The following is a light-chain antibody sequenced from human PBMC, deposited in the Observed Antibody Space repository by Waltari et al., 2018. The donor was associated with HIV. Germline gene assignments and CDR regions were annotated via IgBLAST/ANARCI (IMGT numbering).Light chain of an antibody. J-gene: IGKJ3*01. CDR3: LQSSNTPLT. CDR2: AAS. Sequence: DIQMTQSPSSLSASVGDRGTFTCRASQNIDNFLNWFQQKPGKAPKLLIHAASSLQSGVPSRFSGSGSGTDFSLTISSLQPEDFATYYCLQSSNTPLTFGPGTKVDIK. V-gene: IGKV1-39*01. CDR1: QNIDNF.